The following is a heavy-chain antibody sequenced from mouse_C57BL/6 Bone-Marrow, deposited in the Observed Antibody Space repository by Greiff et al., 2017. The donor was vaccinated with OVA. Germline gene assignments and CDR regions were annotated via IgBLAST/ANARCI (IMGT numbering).Heavy chain of an antibody. CDR3: ARDITTVPHY. V-gene: IGHV1-66*01. Sequence: QVQLQQSGPELVKPGASVKISCKASGYSFTSYYIHWVKQRPGQGLEWIGWIYPGSGNTKYNEKFKGKATLTADTSSSTAYMQLSSLTSEDSAVYYCARDITTVPHYWGQGTTLTVSS. D-gene: IGHD1-1*01. CDR2: IYPGSGNT. CDR1: GYSFTSYY. J-gene: IGHJ2*01.